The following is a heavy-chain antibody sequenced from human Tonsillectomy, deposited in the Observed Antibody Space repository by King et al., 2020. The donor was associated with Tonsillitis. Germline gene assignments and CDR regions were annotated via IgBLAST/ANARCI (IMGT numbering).Heavy chain of an antibody. V-gene: IGHV1-18*01. Sequence: VQLVQSGTEVKKPGASVQVSCKTSGYTFTNFGISWVRQAPGQGLEWMGWISGYSGHTNYAQNFEGRVAMTTDTATSTAYMDLRSLTSDDTAVYYCARDWGDYYGSGRPLDFWGQGTLVTVSS. D-gene: IGHD3-10*01. CDR2: ISGYSGHT. J-gene: IGHJ4*02. CDR3: ARDWGDYYGSGRPLDF. CDR1: GYTFTNFG.